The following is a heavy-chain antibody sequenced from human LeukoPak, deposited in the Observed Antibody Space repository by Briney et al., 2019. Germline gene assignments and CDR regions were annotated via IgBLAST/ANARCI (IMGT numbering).Heavy chain of an antibody. CDR3: AKLSYGDYDY. D-gene: IGHD4-17*01. V-gene: IGHV4-39*07. J-gene: IGHJ4*02. Sequence: SETLSLTCTVSGGSISSSSYYWGWIRQPPGKGLEWIGEINHSGSTNYNPSLKSRVTISVDTSKNQFSLKLSSVTAADTAVYYCAKLSYGDYDYWGQGALVTVSS. CDR2: INHSGST. CDR1: GGSISSSSYY.